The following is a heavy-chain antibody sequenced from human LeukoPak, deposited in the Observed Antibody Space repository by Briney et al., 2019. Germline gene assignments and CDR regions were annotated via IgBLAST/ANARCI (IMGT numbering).Heavy chain of an antibody. J-gene: IGHJ4*02. CDR2: IKSKTDGGTT. V-gene: IGHV3-15*01. Sequence: GGSLRLSCAASGFTFSNAWMSWVRQAPGKGREWVGRIKSKTDGGTTDYAAPVKGRFTISRDDSKNTLYLQMNSLKTEDTAVYYCTTETYDSSGYYYDYWGQGTLVTVSS. D-gene: IGHD3-22*01. CDR3: TTETYDSSGYYYDY. CDR1: GFTFSNAW.